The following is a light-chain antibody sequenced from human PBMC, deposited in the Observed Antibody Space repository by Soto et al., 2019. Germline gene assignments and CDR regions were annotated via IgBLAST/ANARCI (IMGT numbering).Light chain of an antibody. J-gene: IGKJ5*01. CDR2: GAF. CDR1: QSVSSSY. V-gene: IGKV3-20*01. CDR3: QQYGSSPPIT. Sequence: EIVLTQSPGTLSLSPGERVTLSCRASQSVSSSYLAWYQQKPGQAPRLLIYGAFSRATGIPDRFSGSGSGTDFTLTISRLEPEDFAVYYCQQYGSSPPITFGQGTRLEIK.